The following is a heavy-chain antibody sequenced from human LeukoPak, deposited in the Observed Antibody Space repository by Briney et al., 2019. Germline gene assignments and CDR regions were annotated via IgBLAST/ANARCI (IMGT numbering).Heavy chain of an antibody. D-gene: IGHD6-19*01. V-gene: IGHV3-43*02. Sequence: PGGSLRLSCAASGFTFDDYAMHWVRQAPGKGLEWVSLISGDGGSTYYADSVKGRFTISRDNSKNSLYLQMNSLRTEDTALYYRAKASLPYSSGWYVNWGQGTLVTVSS. CDR2: ISGDGGST. CDR1: GFTFDDYA. J-gene: IGHJ4*02. CDR3: AKASLPYSSGWYVN.